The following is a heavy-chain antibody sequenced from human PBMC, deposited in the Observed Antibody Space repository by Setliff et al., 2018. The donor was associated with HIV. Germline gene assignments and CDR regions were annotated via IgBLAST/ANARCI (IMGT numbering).Heavy chain of an antibody. D-gene: IGHD6-13*01. V-gene: IGHV1-3*01. CDR3: ARDREAGDWYFDL. J-gene: IGHJ2*01. CDR2: INVGNGNT. CDR1: GYTFINHA. Sequence: ASVKVSCKASGYTFINHAMHWVRQAPGQRLEWMGWINVGNGNTKYSQKFQGRVTITRDTSASTAYMELRSLRSDDTAVYYCARDREAGDWYFDLWGRGTLVTVSS.